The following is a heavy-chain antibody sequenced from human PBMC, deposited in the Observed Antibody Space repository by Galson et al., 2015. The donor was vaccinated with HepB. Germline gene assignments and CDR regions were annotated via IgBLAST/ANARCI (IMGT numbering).Heavy chain of an antibody. D-gene: IGHD3-3*01. J-gene: IGHJ6*03. CDR1: GFTFSDYY. CDR2: ISSSSSTI. Sequence: SLRLSCAASGFTFSDYYMTWIRQAPGKGLEWVSYISSSSSTIYYADSVKGRFTISRDIAKNSLYLQVNSLRAEDTAVYYCARDVFRLADYYYYYMDVWGKGTTVTVSS. CDR3: ARDVFRLADYYYYYMDV. V-gene: IGHV3-11*04.